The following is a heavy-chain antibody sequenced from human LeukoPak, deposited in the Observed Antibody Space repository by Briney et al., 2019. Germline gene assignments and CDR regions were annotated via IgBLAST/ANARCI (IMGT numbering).Heavy chain of an antibody. J-gene: IGHJ3*02. D-gene: IGHD4-17*01. CDR3: AGGYHPTVTTTDDAFDI. V-gene: IGHV1-69*05. CDR2: IMPLFGTA. CDR1: GGTFNNSA. Sequence: ASVKVSCKTSGGTFNNSAISWVRQAPGQGLEWLGGIMPLFGTAGYAQKFQRRVTITKDESTRTVYLELTSLTSEDTAVYYCAGGYHPTVTTTDDAFDIWGQGTMATVSS.